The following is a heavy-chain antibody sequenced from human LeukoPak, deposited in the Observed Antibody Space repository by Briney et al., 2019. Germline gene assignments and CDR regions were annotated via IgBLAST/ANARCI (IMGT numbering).Heavy chain of an antibody. CDR2: IISNGGST. J-gene: IGHJ4*02. V-gene: IGHV3-64*01. Sequence: GGSLRLSCAASGFTFSTYAMHWVRQAPGKGLEYVSTIISNGGSTYYANSVEGRFIISRDNSKSTLYLQMGSLRADDMAVYYCARSADFWSGYEHYYFLYWGQGTLVTVSS. CDR1: GFTFSTYA. D-gene: IGHD3-3*01. CDR3: ARSADFWSGYEHYYFLY.